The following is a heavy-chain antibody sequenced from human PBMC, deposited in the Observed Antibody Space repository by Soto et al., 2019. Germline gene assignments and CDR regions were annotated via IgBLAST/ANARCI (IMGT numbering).Heavy chain of an antibody. CDR1: GFTFSSYA. Sequence: GGSLRLSCAASGFTFSSYAMSWVRQAPGKGLEWVSAISGSGGSTYYADSVKGRFTISRDNSKNTLYLQMNSLRAEDTAVYYCAKESYSSSWNGYYYYYGMDVWGQGTTVTVSS. J-gene: IGHJ6*02. CDR3: AKESYSSSWNGYYYYYGMDV. CDR2: ISGSGGST. V-gene: IGHV3-23*01. D-gene: IGHD6-13*01.